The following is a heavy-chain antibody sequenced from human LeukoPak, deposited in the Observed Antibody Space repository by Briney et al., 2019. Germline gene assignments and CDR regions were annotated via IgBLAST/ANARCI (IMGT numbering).Heavy chain of an antibody. V-gene: IGHV3-30*04. CDR1: GFTFSSYA. Sequence: GGSLRLSCAASGFTFSSYAMHWVRQAPGKGLEWVAVISYDGSNKYYADSVKGRFTISRDNSKNTLYLQMNSLRAEDTAVYYCAKFLRVYYDIWGQGTMVTVSS. D-gene: IGHD2-8*01. J-gene: IGHJ3*02. CDR2: ISYDGSNK. CDR3: AKFLRVYYDI.